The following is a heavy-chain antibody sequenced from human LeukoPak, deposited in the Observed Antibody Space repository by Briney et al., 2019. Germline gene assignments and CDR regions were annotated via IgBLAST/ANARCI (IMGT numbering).Heavy chain of an antibody. V-gene: IGHV3-7*05. CDR1: GXSFSDSW. CDR2: IEQYGSEK. Sequence: PGRSLRLSCAASGXSFSDSWMTWVRQAPGKGLEWVANIEQYGSEKNYVDSVKGRFTISRDNAENSLYLQMNILRAEDTAVYYCARGHGWFDPWGQGTLVTVSS. J-gene: IGHJ5*02. CDR3: ARGHGWFDP.